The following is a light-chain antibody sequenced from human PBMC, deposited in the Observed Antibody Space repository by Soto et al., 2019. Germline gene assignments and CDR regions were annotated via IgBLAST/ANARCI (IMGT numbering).Light chain of an antibody. J-gene: IGKJ5*01. V-gene: IGKV3-11*01. CDR2: DAS. CDR3: QQRSNWPPTIT. Sequence: VVTQSTPTLALSAGERAILSCRTSLSVSSYLAWYQQKPGQAPRLLIYDASNRATGIPARFTGSGSGTDFNLTISTLEPEDFAVYYCQQRSNWPPTITFGQGTRLEIK. CDR1: LSVSSY.